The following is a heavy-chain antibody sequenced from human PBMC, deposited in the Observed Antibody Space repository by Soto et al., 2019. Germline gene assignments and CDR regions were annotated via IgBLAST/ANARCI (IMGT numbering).Heavy chain of an antibody. J-gene: IGHJ4*02. CDR1: GFTFGSYA. CDR3: SRGLPYGSGSHPPGY. D-gene: IGHD3-10*01. V-gene: IGHV3-30-3*01. Sequence: QVQLVESGGGVVQPGGSLRLSCAASGFTFGSYAMHWVRQAPGKGLEWMAVISYDGSKKYYAASVKGRFTISRDNSKNTLYLQLNSLRTDERAVYYCSRGLPYGSGSHPPGYWGQGTLVTVSS. CDR2: ISYDGSKK.